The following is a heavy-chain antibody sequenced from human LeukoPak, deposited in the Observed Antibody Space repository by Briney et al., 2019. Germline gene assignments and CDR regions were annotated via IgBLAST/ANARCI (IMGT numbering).Heavy chain of an antibody. CDR2: INYSGRT. V-gene: IGHV4-30-4*01. Sequence: SETLSLTCTVSGGSISSGDYYWSWIRQPPGKGLEWIGYINYSGRTYYNPSLKSRVTISVDTSKNQFSLNLSSVTAADTAVYFCARTKLGFCSGGSCYRYFDNWGQGTLVTVSS. D-gene: IGHD2-15*01. J-gene: IGHJ4*02. CDR1: GGSISSGDYY. CDR3: ARTKLGFCSGGSCYRYFDN.